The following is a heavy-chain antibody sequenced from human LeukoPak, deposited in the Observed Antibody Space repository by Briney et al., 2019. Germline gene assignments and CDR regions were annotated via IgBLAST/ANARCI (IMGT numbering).Heavy chain of an antibody. CDR2: ISSDGVEK. Sequence: GGSLRLSCEASGFTFSHYGIHWVRQTPGKGLEWVAAISSDGVEKHYADSVKGRFTISRDNSKSTLYLQMNSLRAEDMALYYCAREGHYDILTGYSPVEYYFYYMDVWGKGTTVTVSS. J-gene: IGHJ6*03. V-gene: IGHV3-30*04. CDR3: AREGHYDILTGYSPVEYYFYYMDV. CDR1: GFTFSHYG. D-gene: IGHD3-9*01.